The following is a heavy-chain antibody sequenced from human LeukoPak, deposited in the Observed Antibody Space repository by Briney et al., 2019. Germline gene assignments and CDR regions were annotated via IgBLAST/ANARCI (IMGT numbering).Heavy chain of an antibody. CDR3: ARDSAYYYDSSGSHFDY. CDR1: GYTFTSYD. CDR2: MNPNSGNT. D-gene: IGHD3-22*01. V-gene: IGHV1-8*01. J-gene: IGHJ4*02. Sequence: ASVKVSCKASGYTFTSYDINWVRQATGQGLEWMGWMNPNSGNTGYAQKFQGRVTMTRNTSISTAYMELSSLRSEDTAVYYCARDSAYYYDSSGSHFDYWGQGTLVTVSS.